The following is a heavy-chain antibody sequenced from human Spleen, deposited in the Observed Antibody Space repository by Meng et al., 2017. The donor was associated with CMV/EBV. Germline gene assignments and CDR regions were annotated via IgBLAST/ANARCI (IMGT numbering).Heavy chain of an antibody. CDR2: INSNNGNT. D-gene: IGHD7-27*01. CDR1: GYTFTGYY. V-gene: IGHV1-18*04. J-gene: IGHJ5*02. CDR3: ASDLTGDGWFDP. Sequence: ASVKVSCKASGYTFTGYYIHWVRQAPGQGLEWMGWINSNNGNTNYAQKLQGRVTMTTDTSTSTAYMELRSLRSDDTAVYYCASDLTGDGWFDPWGQGTLVTVSS.